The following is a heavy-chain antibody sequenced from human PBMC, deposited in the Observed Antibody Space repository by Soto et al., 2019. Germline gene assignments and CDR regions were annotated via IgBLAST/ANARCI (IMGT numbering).Heavy chain of an antibody. CDR2: IYPGDSDT. V-gene: IGHV5-51*01. CDR1: GYSFTSYW. J-gene: IGHJ6*03. Sequence: PGESLKISCKGSGYSFTSYWIGWVRQMPGKGLEWMGIIYPGDSDTRYSPSFQGQVTISAGKSISTAYLQWSSLKASDTAMYYCARQEWGSGSYSEFYYYYMDVWGKGTTVTVSS. D-gene: IGHD3-10*01. CDR3: ARQEWGSGSYSEFYYYYMDV.